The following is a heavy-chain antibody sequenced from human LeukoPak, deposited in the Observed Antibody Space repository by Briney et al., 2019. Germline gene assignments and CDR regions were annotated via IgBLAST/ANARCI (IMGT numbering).Heavy chain of an antibody. CDR1: GYTFTSYD. V-gene: IGHV1-8*01. Sequence: GASVKVSCKASGYTFTSYDINWVRQAAGQGLEWMGWMNPNRGNTGYAQKFQGRVTMTRNTSISTAYMELSSLRSEDTAVYYCARGARRVGGVFDYWGQGTLVTVSS. CDR2: MNPNRGNT. D-gene: IGHD3-16*01. J-gene: IGHJ4*02. CDR3: ARGARRVGGVFDY.